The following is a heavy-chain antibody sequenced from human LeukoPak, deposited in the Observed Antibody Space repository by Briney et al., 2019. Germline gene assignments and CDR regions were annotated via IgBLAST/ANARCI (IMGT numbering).Heavy chain of an antibody. CDR3: ARVFVFWYFDL. J-gene: IGHJ2*01. V-gene: IGHV4-4*07. CDR2: IYSSGST. D-gene: IGHD3-3*01. Sequence: SETLSLTCTVSGGSISSYYWSWIRRPAGKGLEWIGRIYSSGSTTYNPSLKSRVTMSVDTSKSQFSLKLTSVTAADTAVYYCARVFVFWYFDLWGRGTLVTVSS. CDR1: GGSISSYY.